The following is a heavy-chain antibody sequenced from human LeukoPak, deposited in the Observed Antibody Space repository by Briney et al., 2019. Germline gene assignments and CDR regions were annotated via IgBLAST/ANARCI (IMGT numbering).Heavy chain of an antibody. CDR2: ISSDGINK. V-gene: IGHV3-30*18. CDR1: GFTFSSYD. J-gene: IGHJ6*02. D-gene: IGHD4/OR15-4a*01. Sequence: GRSLRLSCAASGFTFSSYDIHWVCQAPGKGLEWVALISSDGINKYFADSVKGRFTISTDNSKNTLYLQMNSLRPEDTAVYYCAKCCPMDVWGQGTTVTVSS. CDR3: AKCCPMDV.